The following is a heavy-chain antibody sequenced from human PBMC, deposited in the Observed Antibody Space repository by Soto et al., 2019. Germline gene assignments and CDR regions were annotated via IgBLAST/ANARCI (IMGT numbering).Heavy chain of an antibody. CDR2: IYYSGST. Sequence: PSETLSLTCTVSGDSISYYYWSWIRQPPGKGLEWIGYIYYSGSTNYNPSLKSRVTMSVDTSKNQFSLKLTSVTAADTAVYYCTRDPVGYSSPQTGLYGVDVWGQGATVTVSS. CDR3: TRDPVGYSSPQTGLYGVDV. D-gene: IGHD5-18*01. V-gene: IGHV4-59*01. J-gene: IGHJ6*02. CDR1: GDSISYYY.